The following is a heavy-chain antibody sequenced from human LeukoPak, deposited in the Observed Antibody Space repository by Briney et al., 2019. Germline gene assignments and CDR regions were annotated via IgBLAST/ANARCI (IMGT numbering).Heavy chain of an antibody. CDR3: ARENVVTAIFDY. CDR1: GYTFTGYY. CDR2: INPNSGGT. V-gene: IGHV1-2*02. D-gene: IGHD2-21*02. J-gene: IGHJ4*02. Sequence: ASVKVSCKASGYTFTGYYMHWVRQAPGQGLEWMGWINPNSGGTNYAQKFQGRVTMTRDTSISTAYMELSRLRSDDTAAYYCARENVVTAIFDYWGQGTLVTVSS.